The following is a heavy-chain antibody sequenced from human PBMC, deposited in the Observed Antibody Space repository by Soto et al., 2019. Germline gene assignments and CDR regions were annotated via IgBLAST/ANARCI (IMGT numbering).Heavy chain of an antibody. CDR3: AREATMVRGVCLRAFDI. Sequence: QVQLVQSGAEVKKPGSSVKVSCKASGGTFSSYAISWVRQAPGQGLEWMGGIIPIFGTANYAQKFQGRVTFTADESTSTAYMELSSLRSEDTAVYYCAREATMVRGVCLRAFDIWGQGTMVTVSS. CDR1: GGTFSSYA. CDR2: IIPIFGTA. J-gene: IGHJ3*02. D-gene: IGHD3-10*01. V-gene: IGHV1-69*01.